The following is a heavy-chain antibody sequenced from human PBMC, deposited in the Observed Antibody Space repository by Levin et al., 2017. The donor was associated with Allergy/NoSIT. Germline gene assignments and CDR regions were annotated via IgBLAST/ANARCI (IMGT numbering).Heavy chain of an antibody. Sequence: GGSLRLSCAASGLTFSSYAVNWVRRAPGKGLEWVSVISGSGGSTFYADSVKGRFTISSDNSKNTAFLQMHSLRVEETAIYYCSKASLHEGVSAHFWYFDLWGRGTLVTVSS. CDR2: ISGSGGST. J-gene: IGHJ2*01. V-gene: IGHV3-23*01. CDR1: GLTFSSYA. D-gene: IGHD2-15*01. CDR3: SKASLHEGVSAHFWYFDL.